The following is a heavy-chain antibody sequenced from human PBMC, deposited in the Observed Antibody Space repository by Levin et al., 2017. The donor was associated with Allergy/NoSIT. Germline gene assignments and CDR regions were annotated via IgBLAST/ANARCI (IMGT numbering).Heavy chain of an antibody. CDR2: IYPGDSDT. V-gene: IGHV5-51*01. CDR3: ARQNDLWSGYYITDV. D-gene: IGHD3-3*01. CDR1: GHSFTTYW. Sequence: GESLKISCKVSGHSFTTYWIGWVRQMPGKGLELMGIIYPGDSDTTYSPSFEGQVIMSADRSISTAYLQWSSLKTSDTAIYYCARQNDLWSGYYITDVWGQGTTVTVSS. J-gene: IGHJ6*02.